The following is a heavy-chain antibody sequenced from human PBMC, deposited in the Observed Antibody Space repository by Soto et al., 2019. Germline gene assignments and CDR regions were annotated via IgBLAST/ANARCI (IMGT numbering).Heavy chain of an antibody. CDR1: GGSMSTYY. CDR3: ARVPRLLEWSRLAFDY. V-gene: IGHV4-30-4*08. CDR2: IYYSGST. Sequence: PSETLSLTCTVSGGSMSTYYWSWIRQPPGKGLEWIGNIYYSGSTYYNPSLKSRVTISVDTSKNQFSLKLSSVTAADTAVYYCARVPRLLEWSRLAFDYWGQGTLVTVSS. D-gene: IGHD3-3*01. J-gene: IGHJ4*02.